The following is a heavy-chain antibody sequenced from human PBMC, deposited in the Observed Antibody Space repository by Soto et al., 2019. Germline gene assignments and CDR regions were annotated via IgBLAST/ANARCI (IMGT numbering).Heavy chain of an antibody. CDR2: INHSGNT. V-gene: IGHV4-34*01. CDR3: ARGDDILTGYKEAFDI. D-gene: IGHD3-9*01. J-gene: IGHJ3*02. Sequence: SETLSLTCAVYGGSFSGYYWSWIRQPPGKGLEWIGEINHSGNTNYNSSLKSRVTISVDTSKNQFSLRLSSVTAADTAVYYCARGDDILTGYKEAFDIWGQGTMVTVSS. CDR1: GGSFSGYY.